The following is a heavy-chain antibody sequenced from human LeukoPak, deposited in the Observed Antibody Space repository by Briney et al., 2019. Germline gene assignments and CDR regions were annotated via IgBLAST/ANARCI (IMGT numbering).Heavy chain of an antibody. J-gene: IGHJ4*02. V-gene: IGHV3-23*01. CDR3: AREDVVNYYDSSGYPNFDY. D-gene: IGHD3-22*01. Sequence: HTGGSLRLSCAASGFTFSSYAMSWVRQAPGKGLEWVSVISGSGSSTYYADSVKGRFTISRDNSKNTLYLQMNSLRAEDTAVYYCAREDVVNYYDSSGYPNFDYWGQGTLVTVSS. CDR2: ISGSGSST. CDR1: GFTFSSYA.